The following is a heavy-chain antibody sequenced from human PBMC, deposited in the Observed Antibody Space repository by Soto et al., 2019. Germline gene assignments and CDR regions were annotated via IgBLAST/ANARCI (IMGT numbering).Heavy chain of an antibody. CDR2: INQDGSEK. CDR3: VRNCSGFSCLRY. V-gene: IGHV3-7*01. Sequence: GGSLRLSCAASGFTFSSYWMSWVRQAPGKGLEWVANINQDGSEKYYVDSLKGRFTISRDNAKNSLYLQMNSLRAEDTAMYYCVRNCSGFSCLRYCGQGILLTGFS. D-gene: IGHD2-15*01. CDR1: GFTFSSYW. J-gene: IGHJ4*02.